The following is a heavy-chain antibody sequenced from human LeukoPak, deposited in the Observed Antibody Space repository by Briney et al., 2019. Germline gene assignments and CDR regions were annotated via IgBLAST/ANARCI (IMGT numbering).Heavy chain of an antibody. CDR1: GGSISSYY. Sequence: PSETLSLTCTVSGGSISSYYWSWIRQPPGKGLEWIGYIYYSGSTNYNPSLKSRVTISVDTSKNQFSLKLSSVTAADTAVYYCARERGTAMVYYFDYWGQGTXVTVS. J-gene: IGHJ4*02. CDR2: IYYSGST. D-gene: IGHD5-18*01. V-gene: IGHV4-59*01. CDR3: ARERGTAMVYYFDY.